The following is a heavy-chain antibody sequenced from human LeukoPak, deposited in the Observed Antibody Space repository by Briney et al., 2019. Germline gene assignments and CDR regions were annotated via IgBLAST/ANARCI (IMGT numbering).Heavy chain of an antibody. CDR3: ARASAHSSGWSTYYFDY. D-gene: IGHD6-19*01. J-gene: IGHJ4*02. CDR2: IYYSGST. CDR1: GGSVSSGSYY. Sequence: SETLSLTCTVSGGSVSSGSYYWSWIRQPPGKGLEWIGYIYYSGSTNYNPSLKSRVTISVDTSKNQFSLKLSSVTAADTAVYYCARASAHSSGWSTYYFDYWGQGTLVTVSS. V-gene: IGHV4-61*01.